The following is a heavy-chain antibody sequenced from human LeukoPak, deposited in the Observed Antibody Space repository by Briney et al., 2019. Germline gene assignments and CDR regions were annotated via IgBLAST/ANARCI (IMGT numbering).Heavy chain of an antibody. CDR1: GFTFSTNS. CDR3: VTVGMTSIWSYLRFDP. CDR2: ITSNGGST. Sequence: GGSDRLSCSASGFTFSTNSMHWVRQAPGKGLEFVSAITSNGGSTYYADSVKGRFTISRDNSKNTLYLQMSSLRAEDTAVYYCVTVGMTSIWSYLRFDPRGERCLDSVSS. J-gene: IGHJ5*02. D-gene: IGHD1-26*01. V-gene: IGHV3-64D*08.